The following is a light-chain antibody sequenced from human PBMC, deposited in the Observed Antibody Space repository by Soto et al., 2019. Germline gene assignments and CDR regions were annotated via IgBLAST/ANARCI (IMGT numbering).Light chain of an antibody. J-gene: IGKJ1*01. V-gene: IGKV1-5*03. CDR1: QNINGW. CDR2: KAS. CDR3: TQYDSYWA. Sequence: DIQMTQSPSTLSASVGDRVTITCRASQNINGWLAWYQQKPGKAPKVLIYKASSLESGVPSRFSGSGSGTEIALTVCPLQPAEFAIFYCTQYDSYWAFGQGTKVDIK.